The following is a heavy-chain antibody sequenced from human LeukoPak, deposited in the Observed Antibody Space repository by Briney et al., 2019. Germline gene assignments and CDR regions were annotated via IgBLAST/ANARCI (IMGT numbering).Heavy chain of an antibody. CDR2: IYHSGST. CDR3: ARDLDIVVVPAANQTLDY. D-gene: IGHD2-2*03. V-gene: IGHV4-4*02. Sequence: PSETLSLTCAVSGGSISSSNWWSWVRQPPGKGLEWIGEIYHSGSTNYNPSLKSRVTISVDKSKNQFSLKLSSVTAADTAVYYCARDLDIVVVPAANQTLDYWGQGTLVTVSS. CDR1: GGSISSSNW. J-gene: IGHJ4*02.